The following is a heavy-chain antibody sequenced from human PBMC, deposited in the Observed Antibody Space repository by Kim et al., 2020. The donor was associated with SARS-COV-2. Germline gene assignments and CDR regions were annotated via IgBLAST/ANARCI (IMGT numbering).Heavy chain of an antibody. V-gene: IGHV3-21*01. CDR1: GFTFSSFA. J-gene: IGHJ4*02. CDR2: ISSGGDYM. Sequence: GGSLRLSCAASGFTFSSFAMTWVRQAPGKGLEWVSLISSGGDYMYYADSLKGRFTISRDNAKNSVFLQMNSLRAEDTAVYYCARDHGSNNPGHFDYWGQGSLVTVSS. CDR3: ARDHGSNNPGHFDY. D-gene: IGHD2-2*01.